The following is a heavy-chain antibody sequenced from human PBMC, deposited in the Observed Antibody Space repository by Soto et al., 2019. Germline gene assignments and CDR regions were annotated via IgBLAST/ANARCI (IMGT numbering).Heavy chain of an antibody. Sequence: EMQLLESGGGLSQPGGSLRLSCEGSGFTFSYYGRSWVRQAPGKGLGWVSGIGGGGGNIAYADSVKGRFTISRDNSKNTVFLQMNSITAQDKAVYCCAKYGLFGANFGHWGQGTLVTVSS. D-gene: IGHD3-16*01. CDR2: IGGGGGNI. J-gene: IGHJ4*02. CDR1: GFTFSYYG. V-gene: IGHV3-23*01. CDR3: AKYGLFGANFGH.